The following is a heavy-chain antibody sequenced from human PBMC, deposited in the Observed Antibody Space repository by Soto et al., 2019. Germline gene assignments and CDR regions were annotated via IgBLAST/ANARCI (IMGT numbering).Heavy chain of an antibody. CDR1: GFTSDDYA. Sequence: PGGSLRLSSAASGFTSDDYAMHWVRPAPGKGLEWVSGISWNSGSIGYADSVKGRFTISRDNAKNSLYLQMNSLRAEDTALYYSAKGQGSGWYENYFDYWGQETLVTVSS. CDR3: AKGQGSGWYENYFDY. J-gene: IGHJ4*02. V-gene: IGHV3-9*02. CDR2: ISWNSGSI. D-gene: IGHD6-19*01.